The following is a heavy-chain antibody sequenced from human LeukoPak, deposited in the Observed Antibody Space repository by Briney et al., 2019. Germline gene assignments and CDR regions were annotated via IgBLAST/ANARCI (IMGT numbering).Heavy chain of an antibody. V-gene: IGHV3-30-3*01. CDR1: GFTFSSYA. D-gene: IGHD3-22*01. J-gene: IGHJ5*02. CDR2: ISYDGSNK. CDR3: ARDYYDSSGYYGT. Sequence: PGGSLRLSCAASGFTFSSYAMHWVRQAPGKGLEWVAVISYDGSNKYYADSVKGRFTISSDNSKNTLYLQMNSLRAEDTAVYYCARDYYDSSGYYGTWGQGTLVTVSS.